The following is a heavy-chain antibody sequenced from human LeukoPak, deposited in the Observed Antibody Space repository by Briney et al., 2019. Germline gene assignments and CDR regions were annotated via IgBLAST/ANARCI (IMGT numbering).Heavy chain of an antibody. Sequence: SETLSLTCTVSGGSISSSSYYWGWIRQPPGKGLEWIGSIYYSGSTYYNPSLKSRVTISVDTSKNQFSLKLSSVTAADTAVYYCAGGYSRFVFDYWGQGTLATVSS. CDR3: AGGYSRFVFDY. J-gene: IGHJ4*02. D-gene: IGHD5-18*01. V-gene: IGHV4-39*01. CDR2: IYYSGST. CDR1: GGSISSSSYY.